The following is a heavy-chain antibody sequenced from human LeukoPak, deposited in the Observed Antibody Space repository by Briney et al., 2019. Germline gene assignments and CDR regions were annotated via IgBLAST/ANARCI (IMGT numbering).Heavy chain of an antibody. D-gene: IGHD4-17*01. CDR2: INHSGST. V-gene: IGHV4-34*01. CDR3: ARHLLDYGGKIDY. J-gene: IGHJ4*02. CDR1: GFTFSSYV. Sequence: GSLRLSCAASGFTFSSYVMSWIRQPPGKGLEWIGEINHSGSTNYNPSLKSRVTISVDTSKNQFSLKLSSVTAADTAVYYCARHLLDYGGKIDYWGQGTLVTVSS.